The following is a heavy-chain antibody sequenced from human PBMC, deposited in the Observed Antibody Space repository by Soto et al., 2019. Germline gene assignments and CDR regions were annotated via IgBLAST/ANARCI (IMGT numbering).Heavy chain of an antibody. CDR1: GGTFSSYT. Sequence: ASVKVSCKASGGTFSSYTISWVRQAPGQGLEWMGRIIPILGIANYAQKFQGRVTITADKSTSTAYMELSSLRSEDTAVYYCARDFPGGIVGATGTYDYYYGMDVWGQGTTVTVSS. V-gene: IGHV1-69*04. J-gene: IGHJ6*02. D-gene: IGHD1-26*01. CDR3: ARDFPGGIVGATGTYDYYYGMDV. CDR2: IIPILGIA.